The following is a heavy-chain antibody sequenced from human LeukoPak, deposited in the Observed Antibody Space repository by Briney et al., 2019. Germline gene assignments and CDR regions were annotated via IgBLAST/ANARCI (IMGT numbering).Heavy chain of an antibody. CDR2: ISGSGGST. Sequence: GRSLRLSCAASGFTFSSYAMSWVRQAPGKGLEWVSAISGSGGSTYYADSVKGRFTISRDNSKNTLYLQMNSLRAEDTAVYYCARDYYDSSGYSYYFDYWGQGTLVTVSS. CDR3: ARDYYDSSGYSYYFDY. V-gene: IGHV3-23*01. J-gene: IGHJ4*02. CDR1: GFTFSSYA. D-gene: IGHD3-22*01.